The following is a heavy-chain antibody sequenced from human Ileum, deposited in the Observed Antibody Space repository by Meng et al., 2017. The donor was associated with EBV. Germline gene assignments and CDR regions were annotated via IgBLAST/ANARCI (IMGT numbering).Heavy chain of an antibody. CDR3: ARGDGGNGSDY. CDR2: INPSGGST. D-gene: IGHD4-23*01. J-gene: IGHJ4*02. CDR1: GYPFTGYY. Sequence: QVQLVQSGTEVKKPXASGKVSCKASGYPFTGYYIHWVRQAPGQGLEWMGIINPSGGSTSYAQNFQGRVTMTRDTSTSTVYMELSSLRSEDTAVYYCARGDGGNGSDYWCQGTLVTVSS. V-gene: IGHV1-46*01.